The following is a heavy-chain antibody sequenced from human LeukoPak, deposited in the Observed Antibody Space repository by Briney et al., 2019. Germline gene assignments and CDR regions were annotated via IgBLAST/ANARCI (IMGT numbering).Heavy chain of an antibody. Sequence: TGGSLRLSCAASGFTFSDYYMSWIRQAPGKGLEWVSYISSSGSTIYYADSVKGRFTISRDNAKNSLYLQMNSLRAEDTAVYYCASGLSDFRSGYYRPGPVDYWGQGTLVTVSS. V-gene: IGHV3-11*01. D-gene: IGHD3-3*01. CDR1: GFTFSDYY. J-gene: IGHJ4*02. CDR3: ASGLSDFRSGYYRPGPVDY. CDR2: ISSSGSTI.